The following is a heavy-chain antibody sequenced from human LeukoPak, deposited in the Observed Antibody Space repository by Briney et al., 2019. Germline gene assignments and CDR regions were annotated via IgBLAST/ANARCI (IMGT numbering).Heavy chain of an antibody. Sequence: GGSLRLSCAASGFTFSSYAMSWVRQAPGKGLEWVSAISGSGGSTYYADSVKGRFTISRDNSKNTLYLQMNSLRAEDTAVYYCAKIPLPGFSHMVTLYFDYWGQGTLVTVSS. D-gene: IGHD5-18*01. J-gene: IGHJ4*02. CDR2: ISGSGGST. V-gene: IGHV3-23*01. CDR1: GFTFSSYA. CDR3: AKIPLPGFSHMVTLYFDY.